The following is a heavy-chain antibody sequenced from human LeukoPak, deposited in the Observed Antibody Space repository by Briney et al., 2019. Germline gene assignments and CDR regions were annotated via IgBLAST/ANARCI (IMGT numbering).Heavy chain of an antibody. CDR2: I. J-gene: IGHJ3*02. CDR3: AKDEEVTGTNLGLILDAFDI. D-gene: IGHD1-20*01. CDR1: GFTFSSYA. V-gene: IGHV3-23*01. Sequence: GGSLRLSCAASGFTFSSYAMTWVRQAPGKGLEWVSAIKGRFTISRDNSKNTLYLQMNSLRAEDTAVYFCAKDEEVTGTNLGLILDAFDIWGQGTMVTVSS.